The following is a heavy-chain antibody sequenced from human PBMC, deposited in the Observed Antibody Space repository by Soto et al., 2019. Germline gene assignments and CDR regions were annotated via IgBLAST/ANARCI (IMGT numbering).Heavy chain of an antibody. CDR2: IYRSGST. J-gene: IGHJ5*02. V-gene: IGHV4-30-2*01. Sequence: PSETLSLTCAVSGGSISSGGYSWSWIRQPPGKGLEWIGYIYRSGSTYYNPSLKSRVTISVDRSKNQFSLKLSSVTAADTAVYYCARAPAIAAAGTGWFDPWGQGTLVTVSS. CDR3: ARAPAIAAAGTGWFDP. CDR1: GGSISSGGYS. D-gene: IGHD6-13*01.